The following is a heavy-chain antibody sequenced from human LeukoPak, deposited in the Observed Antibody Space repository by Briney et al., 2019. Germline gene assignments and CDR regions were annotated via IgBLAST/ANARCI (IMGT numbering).Heavy chain of an antibody. Sequence: ASVQVSCKASGYTFISYGISWVRQAPGQGLEWMGWISAYNGNTDYVQKLQGRVTMTTDTSTSTVYMELRSLRSDDTAVYYCASDRRGSYRYTLDYWGQGTLVTVSS. D-gene: IGHD3-16*02. CDR3: ASDRRGSYRYTLDY. J-gene: IGHJ4*02. CDR1: GYTFISYG. CDR2: ISAYNGNT. V-gene: IGHV1-18*01.